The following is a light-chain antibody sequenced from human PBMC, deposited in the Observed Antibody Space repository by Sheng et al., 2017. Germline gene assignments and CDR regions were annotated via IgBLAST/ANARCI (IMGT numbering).Light chain of an antibody. J-gene: IGLJ1*01. V-gene: IGLV3-21*02. CDR3: QVWDTDSDHYV. CDR2: DDS. Sequence: SYVLTQPPSVSVAPGQTATITCGGNNIAYKAVHWYQQKPGQAPVLVVYDDSDRPSVIPERFSGSNSEHTATLTISRVEAGDEADYYCQVWDTDSDHYVFGNGTKVTV. CDR1: NIAYKA.